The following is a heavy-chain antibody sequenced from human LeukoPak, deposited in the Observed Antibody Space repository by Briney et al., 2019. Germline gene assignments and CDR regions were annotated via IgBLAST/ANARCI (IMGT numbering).Heavy chain of an antibody. Sequence: SVKVSCKASGFTFTSPAVQWVRQARGQRLEWIGWIVVGSGNTNYAQKFQERVTITRDMSTSTAYMELSSLRSEDTAVYYCAAMPITGTTPWGQGTLVTVSS. CDR2: IVVGSGNT. J-gene: IGHJ4*02. V-gene: IGHV1-58*01. CDR1: GFTFTSPA. D-gene: IGHD1-20*01. CDR3: AAMPITGTTP.